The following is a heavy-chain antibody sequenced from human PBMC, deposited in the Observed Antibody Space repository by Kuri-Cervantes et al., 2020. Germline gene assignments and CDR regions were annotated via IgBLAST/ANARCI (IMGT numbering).Heavy chain of an antibody. CDR2: ISWNSGSI. J-gene: IGHJ4*02. Sequence: GGSLRLSCAASGFTFDDYAMHWVRQAPGKGLEWVSGISWNSGSIGYADSVKGRFTISRDNAKNTLYLHMNSLRAEDTAVYYCARGGGSWSFDYWGQGTLVTVSS. CDR3: ARGGGSWSFDY. V-gene: IGHV3-9*01. D-gene: IGHD6-13*01. CDR1: GFTFDDYA.